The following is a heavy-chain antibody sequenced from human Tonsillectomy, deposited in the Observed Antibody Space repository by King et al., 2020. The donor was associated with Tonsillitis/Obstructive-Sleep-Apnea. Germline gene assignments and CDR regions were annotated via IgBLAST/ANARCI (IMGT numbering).Heavy chain of an antibody. CDR3: ARPSRDSSWGGYFYYMDV. V-gene: IGHV4-39*01. J-gene: IGHJ6*03. CDR2: IYYDGTT. D-gene: IGHD6-6*01. Sequence: LQLQESGPGLVKPSETLSLTCTVSGGSVSSSDYYWGWIRQPPGKGLEWIATIYYDGTTYYNPPLRSRVTMSVAPSKNQFSLNLNSVTAADTAVYYCARPSRDSSWGGYFYYMDVWGQGTAVTVSS. CDR1: GGSVSSSDYY.